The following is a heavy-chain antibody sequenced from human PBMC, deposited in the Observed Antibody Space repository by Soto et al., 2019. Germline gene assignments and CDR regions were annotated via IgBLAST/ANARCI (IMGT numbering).Heavy chain of an antibody. CDR3: ASYYYDSSGYIGTIYYYGMDV. Sequence: SVKVSCKASGGTFSSYAISWVRQAPGQGLEWMGGIIPIFGTANYAQKFQGRVTITADESTSTAYMELSSLRSEDTAVYYCASYYYDSSGYIGTIYYYGMDVWGQGTTVTVSS. CDR1: GGTFSSYA. D-gene: IGHD3-22*01. J-gene: IGHJ6*02. CDR2: IIPIFGTA. V-gene: IGHV1-69*13.